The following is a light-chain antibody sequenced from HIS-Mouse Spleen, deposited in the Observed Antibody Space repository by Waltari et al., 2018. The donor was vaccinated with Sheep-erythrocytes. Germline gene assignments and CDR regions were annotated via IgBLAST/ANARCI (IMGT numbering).Light chain of an antibody. CDR3: CSYAGSYTFVV. CDR1: SSDVGGYNY. CDR2: DSS. J-gene: IGLJ2*01. Sequence: QSALTQPRSVSGSPGQSVTISCTGTSSDVGGYNYVSWYQQHPGKAPKLIIYDSSKRPSGVPDRFSGSKSGNTASLTISGLQAEDEADYYCCSYAGSYTFVVFGGGTKLTVL. V-gene: IGLV2-11*01.